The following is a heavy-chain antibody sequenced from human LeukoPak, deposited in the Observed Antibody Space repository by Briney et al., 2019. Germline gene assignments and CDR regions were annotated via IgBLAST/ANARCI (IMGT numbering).Heavy chain of an antibody. J-gene: IGHJ3*02. Sequence: PETLSLTCAVSGYSISSGYYWGWIRQPPGKGLEWIGSIYHSGSTYYNPSLKSRVTISVDTSKNQFSLKLSSVTAADTAVYYCASGPVELDAFDIWGQGTMVTVSS. CDR3: ASGPVELDAFDI. V-gene: IGHV4-38-2*01. CDR2: IYHSGST. D-gene: IGHD3-10*01. CDR1: GYSISSGYY.